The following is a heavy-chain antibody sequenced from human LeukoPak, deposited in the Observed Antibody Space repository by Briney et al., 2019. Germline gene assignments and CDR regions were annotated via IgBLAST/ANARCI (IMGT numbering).Heavy chain of an antibody. CDR2: I. V-gene: IGHV3-23*01. D-gene: IGHD1-14*01. Sequence: GGSLRLSCAASGLTFSNYALSWVRQAPGKGLEWVSAIKGRFTISRDNSKNTLYLQMNSLRAEDTAVYYCAKGGIANHDYWGQGTLVTVSS. CDR1: GLTFSNYA. CDR3: AKGGIANHDY. J-gene: IGHJ4*02.